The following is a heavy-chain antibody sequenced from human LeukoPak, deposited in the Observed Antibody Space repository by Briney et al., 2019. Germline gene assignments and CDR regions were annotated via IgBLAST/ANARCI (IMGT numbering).Heavy chain of an antibody. D-gene: IGHD3-22*01. V-gene: IGHV4-39*07. J-gene: IGHJ4*02. CDR2: INHSGST. CDR3: ARGLTYYYDSSGYRPLGY. Sequence: MSSETLSLTCTVSGGSISSSSYYWSWIRQPPGKGLEWIGEINHSGSTNYNPSLKSRVTISVDTSKNQFSLKLSSVTAADTAVYYCARGLTYYYDSSGYRPLGYWGQGTLVTVSS. CDR1: GGSISSSSYY.